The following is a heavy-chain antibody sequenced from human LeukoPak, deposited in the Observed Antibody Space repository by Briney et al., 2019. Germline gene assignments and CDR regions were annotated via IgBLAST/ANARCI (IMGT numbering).Heavy chain of an antibody. D-gene: IGHD5-18*01. Sequence: ASVKVSCEASGYTFTSYGISWVRQAPGQGLEWMGWISAYNGNTNYAQKLQGRVTITRNTSISTAYMELSSLRSEDTAVYYCARGRVDTAIGYYFDYWGQGTLVTVSS. CDR2: ISAYNGNT. V-gene: IGHV1-18*01. CDR3: ARGRVDTAIGYYFDY. J-gene: IGHJ4*02. CDR1: GYTFTSYG.